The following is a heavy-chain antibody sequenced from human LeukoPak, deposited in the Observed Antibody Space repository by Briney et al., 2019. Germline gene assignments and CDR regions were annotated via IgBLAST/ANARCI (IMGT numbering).Heavy chain of an antibody. Sequence: PSETLSLTCAVYGGSFSGYYWSWIRQPPGKGVEWIGEINHSGSTNYNPSLKSRVTISVDTSKNQFSLKLSSVTAADTAVYYCARERATSHDAFDIWGQGTMVTVSS. D-gene: IGHD1-26*01. CDR2: INHSGST. J-gene: IGHJ3*02. CDR3: ARERATSHDAFDI. V-gene: IGHV4-34*01. CDR1: GGSFSGYY.